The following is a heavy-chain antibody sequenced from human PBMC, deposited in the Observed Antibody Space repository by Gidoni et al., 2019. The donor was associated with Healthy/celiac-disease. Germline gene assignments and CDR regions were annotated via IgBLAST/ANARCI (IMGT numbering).Heavy chain of an antibody. J-gene: IGHJ4*02. D-gene: IGHD4-17*01. CDR3: ARDQVGPPAYGSNEDGPFDY. V-gene: IGHV1-46*01. CDR2: INPSGGST. Sequence: MHWVRQATGQGLEWMGIINPSGGSTSYAQKFQGRVTMTRDTSTSTVYMELSNLRSEDTAVYYCARDQVGPPAYGSNEDGPFDYWGQGTLVTVSS.